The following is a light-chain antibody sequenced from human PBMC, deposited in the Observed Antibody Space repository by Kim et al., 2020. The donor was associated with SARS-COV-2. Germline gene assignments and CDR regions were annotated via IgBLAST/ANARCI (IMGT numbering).Light chain of an antibody. V-gene: IGLV1-47*01. Sequence: QSVLTQPPSASGTPGQRVTISCSGSSSNIGSNYVSWYQHLPGTAPKLLIYRNTQRPSGVPDRFSGSKSGTSDSLAISGLRSGDEAEYYCAAWDDSLSGGVVFGGGTQLTVL. CDR3: AAWDDSLSGGVV. CDR1: SSNIGSNY. J-gene: IGLJ2*01. CDR2: RNT.